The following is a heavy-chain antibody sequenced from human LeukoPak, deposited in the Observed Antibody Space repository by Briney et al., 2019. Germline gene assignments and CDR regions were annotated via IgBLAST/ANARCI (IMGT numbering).Heavy chain of an antibody. CDR1: GFTFSTSG. V-gene: IGHV3-13*01. CDR3: AREVIDTISLGWHLDL. CDR2: IGRGGDT. Sequence: PGGSLRLSCAASGFTFSTSGMHWVRQPTGKGLEWVSAIGRGGDTYYRDSVKGRFTISRENARDSLYLHMNSLRPEDTAVYYCAREVIDTISLGWHLDLWGRGTLVTVSS. D-gene: IGHD2-21*01. J-gene: IGHJ2*01.